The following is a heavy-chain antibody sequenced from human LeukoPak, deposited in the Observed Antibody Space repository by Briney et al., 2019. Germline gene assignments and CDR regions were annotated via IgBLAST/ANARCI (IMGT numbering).Heavy chain of an antibody. CDR1: GASISGSGYY. Sequence: PSETLSLTCTVSGASISGSGYYWGWIRQPPGKGLEWIGSIYSSGSTYYNASLQSRVTISIETSKNQFSLKLSSVTAADTAVYYCARAGPTRPTRYSSGWHNPDAFDIWGQGTMVTVSS. V-gene: IGHV4-39*07. J-gene: IGHJ3*02. D-gene: IGHD6-19*01. CDR3: ARAGPTRPTRYSSGWHNPDAFDI. CDR2: IYSSGST.